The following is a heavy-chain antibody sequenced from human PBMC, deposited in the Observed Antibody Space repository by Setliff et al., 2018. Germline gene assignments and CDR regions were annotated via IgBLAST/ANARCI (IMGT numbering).Heavy chain of an antibody. Sequence: PGGSLRLSCATSGFTFSDYYMSWIRQTPGKGLEWVAYISSSGSLIYYPDSVKGRFTISRDNAKKSVDLQMNSLRAEDTAVYYCATKAVAGTGGQGTLVTSPQ. CDR3: ATKAVAGT. D-gene: IGHD6-19*01. V-gene: IGHV3-11*01. CDR1: GFTFSDYY. J-gene: IGHJ4*02. CDR2: ISSSGSLI.